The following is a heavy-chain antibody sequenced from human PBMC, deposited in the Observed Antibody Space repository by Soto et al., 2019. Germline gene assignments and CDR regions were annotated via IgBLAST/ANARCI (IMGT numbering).Heavy chain of an antibody. CDR2: IIPIVGTA. CDR3: ASHTGSSPEGRYYYGMDV. J-gene: IGHJ6*02. Sequence: QVQLVQSGAEVKKPGSSVKVSCKASGGTFSSYAISWVRQAPGQGLEWMGGIIPIVGTADYAQTFQGRVTITADESTSTAYMELRSLRSEDTAVYYCASHTGSSPEGRYYYGMDVWGQGTTVTVSS. CDR1: GGTFSSYA. V-gene: IGHV1-69*12. D-gene: IGHD1-26*01.